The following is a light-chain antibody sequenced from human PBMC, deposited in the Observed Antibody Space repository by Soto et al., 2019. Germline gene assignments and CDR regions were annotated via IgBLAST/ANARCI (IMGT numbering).Light chain of an antibody. J-gene: IGLJ2*01. CDR3: QSYDSSLSAVV. V-gene: IGLV1-40*01. CDR1: SSNIGADYD. CDR2: AKN. Sequence: QSVLTQPPSVSGAPGQRVTISCTGSSSNIGADYDVHWYQQLPGTAPKLLAKNNRPSGVPDRFSVSKSGTSASLAITGLQAEDEADYYCQSYDSSLSAVVFGGGTKLTVL.